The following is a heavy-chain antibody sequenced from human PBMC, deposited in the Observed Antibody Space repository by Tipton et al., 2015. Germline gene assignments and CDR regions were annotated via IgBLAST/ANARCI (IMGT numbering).Heavy chain of an antibody. CDR3: ARCHSSSLFPLRY. Sequence: SLRLSCAASGFTFTNYAMNWVRQAPGRGLEWVSDSSGSGASASYADSVKGRFTISRDNAKNLLYLQMDNLRAEDTALYYCARCHSSSLFPLRYWGQGTLVTVSS. J-gene: IGHJ4*02. D-gene: IGHD6-6*01. CDR1: GFTFTNYA. CDR2: SSGSGASA. V-gene: IGHV3-23*01.